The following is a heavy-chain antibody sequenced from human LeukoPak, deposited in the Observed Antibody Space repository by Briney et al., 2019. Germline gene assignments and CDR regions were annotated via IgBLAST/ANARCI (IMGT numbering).Heavy chain of an antibody. V-gene: IGHV1-69*05. D-gene: IGHD2-2*01. CDR3: ARALRKYQLLSTTGHPDY. J-gene: IGHJ4*02. CDR2: IIPIFGTA. CDR1: GGTFSSYA. Sequence: ASVKVSCKASGGTFSSYAISWVRQAPGQGLEWMGGIIPIFGTANYAQKFQGRVTITTDESTSTAYMELSSLRSEDTAVYYCARALRKYQLLSTTGHPDYWGQGTLVTVSS.